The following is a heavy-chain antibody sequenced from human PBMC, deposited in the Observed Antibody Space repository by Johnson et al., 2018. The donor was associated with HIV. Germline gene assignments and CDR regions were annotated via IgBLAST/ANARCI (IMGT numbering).Heavy chain of an antibody. V-gene: IGHV3-74*02. CDR2: TNSDGSPI. J-gene: IGHJ3*02. CDR3: GMSGVEDAAFDI. D-gene: IGHD7-27*01. CDR1: GFTLSRYW. Sequence: VPLVESGGGLVQPGRSLRLSCAASGFTLSRYWMHWLRQVPGKGPVWVSCTNSDGSPINYADSVKGRFTISRDNSKNTLYLQKNSLRAEDTAVFYCGMSGVEDAAFDIWGQGTMVTVSS.